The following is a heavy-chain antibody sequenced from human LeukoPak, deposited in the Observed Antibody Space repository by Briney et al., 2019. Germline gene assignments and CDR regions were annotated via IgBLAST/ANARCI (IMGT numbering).Heavy chain of an antibody. Sequence: ASVKVSCKASGYTFTGYYMHWVRQAPGQGLEWMGWINPNSGGTNYAQKFQGRVTMTRDTSISTAYMELSRLRSDDTAVYYCARDLLGYCSSTSCYAGDYWGQGTLVTVSS. J-gene: IGHJ4*02. CDR1: GYTFTGYY. D-gene: IGHD2-2*01. V-gene: IGHV1-2*02. CDR3: ARDLLGYCSSTSCYAGDY. CDR2: INPNSGGT.